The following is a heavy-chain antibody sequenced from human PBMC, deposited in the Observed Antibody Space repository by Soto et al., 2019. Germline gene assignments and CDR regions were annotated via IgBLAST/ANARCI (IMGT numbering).Heavy chain of an antibody. CDR3: AKGNRKYSGYAGFDY. J-gene: IGHJ4*02. CDR2: ISGSGGST. CDR1: GFTFSSYA. V-gene: IGHV3-23*01. D-gene: IGHD5-12*01. Sequence: GGSLRLSCAASGFTFSSYAMSWVRQAPGKGLEWVSAISGSGGSTYYADSVKGRFTISRDNSKNTLYLQMNSLRAEDTAVYYCAKGNRKYSGYAGFDYWGQGTLVTVSS.